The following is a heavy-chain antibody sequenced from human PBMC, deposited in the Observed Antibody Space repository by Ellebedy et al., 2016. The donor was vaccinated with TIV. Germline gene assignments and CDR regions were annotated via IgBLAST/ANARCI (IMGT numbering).Heavy chain of an antibody. D-gene: IGHD3-10*01. Sequence: SVKVSCXASGGTFSSYAISWVRQAPGQGLEWMGGIILIFGSANYAQKFQGRVTIIADESTSTAYMELSSLRSEDTAVYFCARSELGWRLGGAFDHWGQGSPVTVSS. CDR2: IILIFGSA. CDR1: GGTFSSYA. CDR3: ARSELGWRLGGAFDH. J-gene: IGHJ4*02. V-gene: IGHV1-69*13.